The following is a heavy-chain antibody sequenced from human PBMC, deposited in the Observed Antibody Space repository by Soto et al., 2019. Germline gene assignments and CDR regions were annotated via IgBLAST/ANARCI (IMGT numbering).Heavy chain of an antibody. Sequence: QVQLVQSGAEVKKPGASVKVSCKASGYTFTTYDINWVRQAPGQGLEWMGWMNPYTGKAGYAQKFQGRVTMTRDNSISTAYMELSGLRSEDTAVYYCARRKKRSGPNYFDYWGQGTLVTVSS. D-gene: IGHD6-25*01. CDR2: MNPYTGKA. V-gene: IGHV1-8*01. J-gene: IGHJ4*02. CDR3: ARRKKRSGPNYFDY. CDR1: GYTFTTYD.